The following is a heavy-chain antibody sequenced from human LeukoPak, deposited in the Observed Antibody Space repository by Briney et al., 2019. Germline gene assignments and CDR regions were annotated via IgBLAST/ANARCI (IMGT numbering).Heavy chain of an antibody. D-gene: IGHD6-6*01. V-gene: IGHV4-38-2*01. CDR1: GYSISSGYY. CDR3: ARQSIAARPNFDY. Sequence: PSETLSLTXAVSGYSISSGYYWGWIRQPPGKGLEWIGSIYHSGSTYYNPSLKSRVTISVDTSKNQFSLKLSSVTAADTAVYYCARQSIAARPNFDYRGQGTLVTVSS. J-gene: IGHJ4*02. CDR2: IYHSGST.